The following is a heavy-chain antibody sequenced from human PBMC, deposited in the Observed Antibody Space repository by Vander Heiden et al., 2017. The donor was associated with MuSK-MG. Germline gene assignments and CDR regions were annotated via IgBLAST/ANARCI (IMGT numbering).Heavy chain of an antibody. CDR3: ARRKEDSMDV. CDR1: GFTFSSYG. Sequence: QVQLVESGGGVVQPGRSLRLSCAASGFTFSSYGMHWVRQAPGKGLEWVAVIWYDGSKKDDADSVKGRFTISRDNSKNTLYLKMKSLRAEDTAVYYCARRKEDSMDVWGQGTTVTVYS. J-gene: IGHJ6*02. CDR2: IWYDGSKK. V-gene: IGHV3-33*01.